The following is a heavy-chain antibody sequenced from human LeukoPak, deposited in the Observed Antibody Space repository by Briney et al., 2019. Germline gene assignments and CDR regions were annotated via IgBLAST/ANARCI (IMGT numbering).Heavy chain of an antibody. CDR3: ARSGMVLRYLDWSLDD. CDR2: INPYNGYR. D-gene: IGHD3-9*01. V-gene: IGHV1-18*01. J-gene: IGHJ4*02. CDR1: GYTFNTYT. Sequence: GASVKVSYKASGYTFNTYTITWVRQAPGQGLEWMGWINPYNGYRNYAQKLQGRVTMTTDTSTSTAYMELRSLSSDDTAVYYCARSGMVLRYLDWSLDDWGQGTLVTVSS.